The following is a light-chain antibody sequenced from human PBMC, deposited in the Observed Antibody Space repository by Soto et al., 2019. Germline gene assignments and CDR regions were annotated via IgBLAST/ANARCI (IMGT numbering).Light chain of an antibody. CDR1: SSDVGGYNY. CDR3: CSYTTSNTRQIV. V-gene: IGLV2-14*01. Sequence: QSALTQPASVSGSPGQSITLSCTGTSSDVGGYNYVSWYQQHPGKAPKFMIYDVSNRPSGVSNRFSGSKSGNTASLTISGLQAEDEDDYYCCSYTTSNTRQIVFGTGTKVTVL. CDR2: DVS. J-gene: IGLJ1*01.